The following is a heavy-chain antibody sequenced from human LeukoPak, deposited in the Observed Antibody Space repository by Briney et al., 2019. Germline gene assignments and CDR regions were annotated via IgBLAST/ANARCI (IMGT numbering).Heavy chain of an antibody. V-gene: IGHV1-8*03. D-gene: IGHD4-11*01. CDR3: ARGRFSHSNYGSKPHSKYYYMDV. CDR2: MNPNSGNT. Sequence: PGGSLRLSCAASGYTFTSYDINWVRQATGQGLEWMGWMNPNSGNTGYAQKFQGRVTITRNTSISTAYMELSSLRSEDTAVYYCARGRFSHSNYGSKPHSKYYYMDVWGKGTTVTVSS. CDR1: GYTFTSYD. J-gene: IGHJ6*03.